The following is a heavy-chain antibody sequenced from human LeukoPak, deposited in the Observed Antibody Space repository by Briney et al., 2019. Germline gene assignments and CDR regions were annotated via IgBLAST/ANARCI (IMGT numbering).Heavy chain of an antibody. CDR2: IYTSGST. Sequence: PSETLSLTCAVYGGSFSGYYWSWIRQPPGKGLEWIGRIYTSGSTNYNPSLKSRVTMSVDTSKNQFSLKLSSVTAADTAVYYCARVGDYSSSWYDLLYFDSWGTGTLVTVSS. CDR3: ARVGDYSSSWYDLLYFDS. D-gene: IGHD6-13*01. V-gene: IGHV4-59*10. CDR1: GGSFSGYY. J-gene: IGHJ4*02.